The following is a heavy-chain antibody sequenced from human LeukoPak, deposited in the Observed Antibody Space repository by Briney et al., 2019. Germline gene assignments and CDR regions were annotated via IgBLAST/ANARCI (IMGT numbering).Heavy chain of an antibody. V-gene: IGHV3-74*01. CDR1: GFTFSRYW. Sequence: PGGSLRLSCAASGFTFSRYWMHWVRQAPGRGLVWVSRINFDGSTTDYADSVKGRFTISRDNAKNTLYLQMNGLRAEDTALYYCARDFFVDSWGQGTLVTVSS. D-gene: IGHD2/OR15-2a*01. J-gene: IGHJ4*02. CDR3: ARDFFVDS. CDR2: INFDGSTT.